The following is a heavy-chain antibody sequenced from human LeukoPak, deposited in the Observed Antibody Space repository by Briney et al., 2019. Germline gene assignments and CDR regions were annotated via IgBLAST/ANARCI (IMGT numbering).Heavy chain of an antibody. Sequence: SVKVSCKASGGTFSSYAISWVRQAPGQGLEWMGGIIPIFGTANYAQKFQGRVTITADESASTAYMELSSLRSEDTAVYYCARRRTFRGVGSYFDYRGQGTLVTVSS. V-gene: IGHV1-69*13. J-gene: IGHJ4*01. CDR1: GGTFSSYA. D-gene: IGHD3-10*01. CDR3: ARRRTFRGVGSYFDY. CDR2: IIPIFGTA.